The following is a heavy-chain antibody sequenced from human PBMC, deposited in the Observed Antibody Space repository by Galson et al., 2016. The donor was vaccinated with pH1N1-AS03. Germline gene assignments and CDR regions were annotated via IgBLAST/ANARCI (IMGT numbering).Heavy chain of an antibody. J-gene: IGHJ4*02. V-gene: IGHV1-69-2*01. Sequence: VKVSCKVSGYTFTDYNMHWVQQAPGKGLEWMGLVDPDTSKTKYAEKFQGGVTITADTSRDTAYMDLSGLRSADTAIYYCATDGPRGRLISWGQGTLVTVSS. CDR1: GYTFTDYN. CDR3: ATDGPRGRLIS. CDR2: VDPDTSKT.